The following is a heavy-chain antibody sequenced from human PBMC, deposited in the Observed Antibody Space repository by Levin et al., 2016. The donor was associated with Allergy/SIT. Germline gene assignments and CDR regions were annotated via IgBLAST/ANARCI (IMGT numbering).Heavy chain of an antibody. CDR3: ARDPRGVDY. CDR2: INSDGSST. D-gene: IGHD3-10*01. V-gene: IGHV3-74*01. J-gene: IGHJ4*02. Sequence: VRQAPGKGLVWVSRINSDGSSTSYADSVKGRFTISRDNAKNTLYLQMNSLRAEDTAVYYCARDPRGVDYWGQGTLVTVSS.